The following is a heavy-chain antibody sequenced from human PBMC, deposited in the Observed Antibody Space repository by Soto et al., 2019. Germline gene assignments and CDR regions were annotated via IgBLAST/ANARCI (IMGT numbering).Heavy chain of an antibody. CDR3: VRILNYYDSSGAPDDAFDI. D-gene: IGHD3-22*01. CDR2: IYPGDSDT. CDR1: GYSFTSYW. Sequence: PGESLKISCKGSGYSFTSYWIGWVRQMPGKGLEWMGIIYPGDSDTRYSPSFQGQVTISADKSISTAYLQWSSLKASDTAMYYCVRILNYYDSSGAPDDAFDIWGQGTMVTVS. J-gene: IGHJ3*02. V-gene: IGHV5-51*01.